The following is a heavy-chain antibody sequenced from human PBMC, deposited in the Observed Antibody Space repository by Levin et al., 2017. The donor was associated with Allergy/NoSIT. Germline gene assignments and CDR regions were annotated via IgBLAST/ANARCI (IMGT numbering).Heavy chain of an antibody. D-gene: IGHD3-10*01. CDR1: GFTLSTYW. V-gene: IGHV3-74*01. J-gene: IGHJ6*03. CDR3: ARENGITMVQGGYYYYMDV. CDR2: INSHGSST. Sequence: GESLKISCAASGFTLSTYWMHWVRQAPGKGLVWVSRINSHGSSTVYADSVKGRFTISRDNAKNTLYLQMNSLRAEDTAVYYCARENGITMVQGGYYYYMDVWGKGTTVTVSS.